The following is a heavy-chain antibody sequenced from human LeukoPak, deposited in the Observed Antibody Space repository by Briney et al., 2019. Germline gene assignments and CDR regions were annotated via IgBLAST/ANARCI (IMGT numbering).Heavy chain of an antibody. CDR3: ARQFGYYDSSGYQDY. CDR2: IYYSGST. D-gene: IGHD3-22*01. CDR1: GGSISSYY. V-gene: IGHV4-59*08. J-gene: IGHJ4*02. Sequence: SETLSLTCTASGGSISSYYWSWIRQPPGKGLEWIGYIYYSGSTNYNPSLKSRVTISVDTSKNQFSLKLSSVTAADTAVYYCARQFGYYDSSGYQDYWGQGTLVTVSS.